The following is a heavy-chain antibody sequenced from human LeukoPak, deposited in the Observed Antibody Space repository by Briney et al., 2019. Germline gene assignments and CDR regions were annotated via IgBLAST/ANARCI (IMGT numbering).Heavy chain of an antibody. D-gene: IGHD2-2*01. Sequence: ASVTVSCKASGGTFSSYAISWVRQAPGQGLEWMGGIIPIFGTANYAQKFQGRVTITTDESTSTAYMELSSLRSEDTAVYYCATQYCSSTSCYGYYYYYYYMDVWGKGTTVTVSS. CDR2: IIPIFGTA. CDR3: ATQYCSSTSCYGYYYYYYYMDV. J-gene: IGHJ6*03. V-gene: IGHV1-69*05. CDR1: GGTFSSYA.